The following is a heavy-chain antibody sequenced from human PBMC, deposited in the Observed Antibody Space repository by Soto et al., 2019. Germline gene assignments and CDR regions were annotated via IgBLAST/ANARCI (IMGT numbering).Heavy chain of an antibody. V-gene: IGHV4-31*03. D-gene: IGHD5-18*01. CDR1: RGSISSGGYY. J-gene: IGHJ4*02. CDR3: ARNARGYSYGSLGY. Sequence: SETLSLTCTVSRGSISSGGYYWSWIRQHPGKGLEWIGYIYYSGSTYYNPSLKSRVTISVDTSKNQFSLKLSSVTAADTAVYYCARNARGYSYGSLGYWGQGTLVTVSS. CDR2: IYYSGST.